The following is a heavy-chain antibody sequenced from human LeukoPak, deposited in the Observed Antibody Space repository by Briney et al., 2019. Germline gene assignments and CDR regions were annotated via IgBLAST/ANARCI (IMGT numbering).Heavy chain of an antibody. CDR1: GGSISSYY. Sequence: PSETLSLTCTVSGGSISSYYWSWIRQPPGKGLEWIGYIYYSGSTNYNPSLKSRVTISVDTSKNQFSLKLSSVTAADTAVYYCARNRGGDCHDAFDIWGQGTMVTVSS. CDR2: IYYSGST. D-gene: IGHD2-21*01. CDR3: ARNRGGDCHDAFDI. J-gene: IGHJ3*02. V-gene: IGHV4-59*01.